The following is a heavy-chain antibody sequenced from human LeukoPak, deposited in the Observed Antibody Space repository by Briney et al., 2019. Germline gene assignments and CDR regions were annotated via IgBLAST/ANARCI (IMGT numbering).Heavy chain of an antibody. V-gene: IGHV3-66*01. J-gene: IGHJ5*02. Sequence: GGSLRLSCAASGFTVSSNYMSWVRQAPGKGLEWVSVIYSGGSTYYADSVKGRFTVSRDNAKNTLYLQMNSLRAEDTALYYCARELDSSGYPFDPWGQGTLVTVSS. D-gene: IGHD3-22*01. CDR3: ARELDSSGYPFDP. CDR2: IYSGGST. CDR1: GFTVSSNY.